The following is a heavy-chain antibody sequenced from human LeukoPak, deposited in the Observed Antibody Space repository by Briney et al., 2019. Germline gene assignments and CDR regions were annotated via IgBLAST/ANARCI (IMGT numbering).Heavy chain of an antibody. Sequence: GGSLRLSCAASGFTFTSYAMSWVRQAPGKGVQWVSSISGSGGRTYYADSVKGRFTISRDNSKNTVNLQMNSPRAEDTAVYYCAKGHGDSDGYYYFDYWGQGTLVTVSS. V-gene: IGHV3-23*01. D-gene: IGHD3-22*01. CDR2: ISGSGGRT. CDR3: AKGHGDSDGYYYFDY. J-gene: IGHJ4*02. CDR1: GFTFTSYA.